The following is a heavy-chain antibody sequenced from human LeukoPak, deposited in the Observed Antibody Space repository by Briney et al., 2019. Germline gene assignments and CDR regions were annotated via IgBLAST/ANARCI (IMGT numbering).Heavy chain of an antibody. D-gene: IGHD5-24*01. CDR3: SRGTDAYKCGNS. CDR2: IHYSGRI. J-gene: IGHJ4*02. CDR1: GGSFSGYY. V-gene: IGHV4-34*01. Sequence: PSETLSLTCAVYGGSFSGYYWTWLRQPPGKGREWIGEIHYSGRINYNPSLKSRVTISADTSNNHFSLKMNSVTAADTAVYYCSRGTDAYKCGNSWGQGTLVTVSS.